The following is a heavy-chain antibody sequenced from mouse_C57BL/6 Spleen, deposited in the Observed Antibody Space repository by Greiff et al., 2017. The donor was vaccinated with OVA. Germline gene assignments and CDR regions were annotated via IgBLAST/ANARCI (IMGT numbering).Heavy chain of an antibody. J-gene: IGHJ4*01. V-gene: IGHV5-4*03. CDR2: ISDGGSYT. CDR3: ARGKEGIYYGNHYAMDY. CDR1: GFTFSSYA. Sequence: EVKVVESGGGLVKPGGSLKLSCAASGFTFSSYAMSWVRQTPEKRLEWVATISDGGSYTYYPDNVKGRFTISRDNAKNNLYLQMSHLKSEDTAMYYCARGKEGIYYGNHYAMDYWGQGTSVTVSS. D-gene: IGHD2-1*01.